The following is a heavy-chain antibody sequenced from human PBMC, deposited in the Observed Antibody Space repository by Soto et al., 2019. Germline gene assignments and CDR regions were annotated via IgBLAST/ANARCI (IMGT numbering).Heavy chain of an antibody. D-gene: IGHD3-16*01. CDR1: RNSFSRNTAT. V-gene: IGHV6-1*01. CDR2: TNSRSKWYN. Sequence: PSQTLSLTCAISRNSFSRNTATWDWIRQSPSRGLEWLGRTNSRSKWYNDYAVSVKSRIPISPASANSLLSLQPNSVAPDDTAVYYCSSLIGNSWLDTWGQGTLVTVSS. J-gene: IGHJ5*02. CDR3: SSLIGNSWLDT.